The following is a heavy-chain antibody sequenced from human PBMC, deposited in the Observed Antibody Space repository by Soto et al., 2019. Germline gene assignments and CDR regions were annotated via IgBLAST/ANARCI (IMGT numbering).Heavy chain of an antibody. CDR2: VFYTGSAY. J-gene: IGHJ4*02. CDR1: GGSISSGDYY. CDR3: ARDSVRFGPDCDD. V-gene: IGHV4-30-4*01. D-gene: IGHD3-3*01. Sequence: SETLSLTCTVSGGSISSGDYYWSWIRQPPGKGLEWIGYVFYTGSAYYYNPSLKSRVTISVDTSKNQFSLKLSSVTAADTAVYYCARDSVRFGPDCDDCDQGTALSVAS.